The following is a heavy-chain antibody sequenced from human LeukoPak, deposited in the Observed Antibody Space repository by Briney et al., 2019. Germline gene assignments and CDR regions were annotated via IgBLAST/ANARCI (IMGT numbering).Heavy chain of an antibody. J-gene: IGHJ4*02. Sequence: SETLSLTCTVSGDSISGSGYYWGWIRQPPGKGLEWIGNIYYSGSTYYNASLQSRVTISIDTSKNQFSLRLNSVTAADTAMYYCAKSGGYGLIDYWGQGTLVTVSS. CDR2: IYYSGST. CDR1: GDSISGSGYY. CDR3: AKSGGYGLIDY. V-gene: IGHV4-39*01. D-gene: IGHD1-26*01.